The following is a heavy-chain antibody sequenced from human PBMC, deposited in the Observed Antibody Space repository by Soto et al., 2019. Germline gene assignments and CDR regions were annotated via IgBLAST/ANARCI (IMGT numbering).Heavy chain of an antibody. J-gene: IGHJ5*02. D-gene: IGHD3-22*01. Sequence: QITLKESGHTLVKPTQTLTLTCTFSGFSLSTSGVGVGWIRQPPGKALEWLALIYWDDDKRYSPSLKSRLTITKDTSKNLVVLTMTNKDHVDTATYYCAHSLIGYYYDSSGSNWFDPWGQGTLVTVSS. V-gene: IGHV2-5*02. CDR2: IYWDDDK. CDR3: AHSLIGYYYDSSGSNWFDP. CDR1: GFSLSTSGVG.